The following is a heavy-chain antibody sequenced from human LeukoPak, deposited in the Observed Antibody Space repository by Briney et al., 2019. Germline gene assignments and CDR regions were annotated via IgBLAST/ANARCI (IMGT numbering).Heavy chain of an antibody. Sequence: GGSLRLSCATSGVTFSNDWMTWVRQAQGKGLEWVANIKQDGSQKNYVESVKGRFTISRDKTKKSLFLQMNSLRAEDTGIYYCXRXTSPSSRSXSFDALDMWGQGTMVTVSS. CDR3: XRXTSPSSRSXSFDALDM. CDR2: IKQDGSQK. V-gene: IGHV3-7*01. CDR1: GVTFSNDW. J-gene: IGHJ3*02.